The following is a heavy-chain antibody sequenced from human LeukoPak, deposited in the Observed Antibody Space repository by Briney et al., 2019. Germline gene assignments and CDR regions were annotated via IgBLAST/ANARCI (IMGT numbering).Heavy chain of an antibody. D-gene: IGHD2-2*01. J-gene: IGHJ4*02. CDR1: GFTLSSYA. CDR2: ISGSGGST. V-gene: IGHV3-23*01. Sequence: GGSLRLSCAASGFTLSSYAMGWVRQAPGKGLEWVSAISGSGGSTYYADSVKGRFTISRDNSKNTLYLQMNSLRAEDTAVYYCAKDRGVVVPAAPCYWGQGTLVTVSS. CDR3: AKDRGVVVPAAPCY.